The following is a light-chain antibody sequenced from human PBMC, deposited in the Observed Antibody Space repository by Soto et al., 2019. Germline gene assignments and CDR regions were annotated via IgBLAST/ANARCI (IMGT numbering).Light chain of an antibody. CDR1: SSNIGKNY. V-gene: IGLV1-51*01. CDR3: GTWDSSLTAVL. Sequence: QSVLTQPPSVSAAPGQKVTISCSGSSSNIGKNYVSWYQQLPGTAPKLLIFDNDKRTSGIPDRFSGSKSGTSATLDITGLQTGDEADYYCGTWDSSLTAVLFGGGTKRPS. J-gene: IGLJ2*01. CDR2: DND.